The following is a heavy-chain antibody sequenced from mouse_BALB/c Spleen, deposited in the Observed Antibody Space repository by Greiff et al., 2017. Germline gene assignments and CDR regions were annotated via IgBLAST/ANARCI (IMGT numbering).Heavy chain of an antibody. V-gene: IGHV5-6-4*01. D-gene: IGHD1-1*01. CDR3: TRGGTTVPYAMDY. Sequence: EVQLQESGGGLVKPGGSLKLSCAASGFTFSSYTMSWVRQTPEKRLEWVATISSGGSYTYYPDSVKGRFTISRDNAKNTLYLQMSSLKSEDTAMYYCTRGGTTVPYAMDYWGQGTSVTVSS. J-gene: IGHJ4*01. CDR2: ISSGGSYT. CDR1: GFTFSSYT.